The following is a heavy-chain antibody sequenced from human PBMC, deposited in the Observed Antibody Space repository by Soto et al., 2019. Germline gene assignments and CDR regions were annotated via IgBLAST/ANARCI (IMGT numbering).Heavy chain of an antibody. D-gene: IGHD2-21*01. CDR1: GFTFSNYG. CDR3: AKEYCGGHCSSDYFDY. J-gene: IGHJ4*02. CDR2: ISRDGSVR. Sequence: QVQLVEAGGGVVQPGRSLRLSCAASGFTFSNYGIHWVRQAPGNGLEWVAVISRDGSVRYYADSVKGRFTNSRDNSKNTLNLQVNNLRPEDTAVYYCAKEYCGGHCSSDYFDYWGQGTLVTVSS. V-gene: IGHV3-30*18.